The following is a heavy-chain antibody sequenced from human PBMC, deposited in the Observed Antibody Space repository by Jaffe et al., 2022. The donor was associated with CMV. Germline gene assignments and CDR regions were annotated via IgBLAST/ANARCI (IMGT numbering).Heavy chain of an antibody. J-gene: IGHJ6*03. Sequence: QVTLRESGPARVKPTQTLILTCSFSGFSLTTTGMCVSWIRQPPGKAPEWLARIDWDEDKFYNTSLKTRLTISKDTSKNQVVLTMTNMDPVDTATYYCGRLLRIEMTGGNYYYMDVWGKGTTVTVSS. CDR1: GFSLTTTGMC. CDR3: GRLLRIEMTGGNYYYMDV. CDR2: IDWDEDK. D-gene: IGHD3-16*01. V-gene: IGHV2-70*17.